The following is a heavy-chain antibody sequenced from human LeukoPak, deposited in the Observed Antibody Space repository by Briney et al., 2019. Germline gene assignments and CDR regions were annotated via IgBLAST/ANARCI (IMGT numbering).Heavy chain of an antibody. J-gene: IGHJ6*02. CDR2: IYYSGST. D-gene: IGHD6-6*01. CDR3: ARGSSRWYYYGMDV. CDR1: GGSISSGGYY. V-gene: IGHV4-31*03. Sequence: SETLSLTCTVSGGSISSGGYYWSWIRQHPGEGLEWIGYIYYSGSTYYNPSLKSRVTISVDTSKNQFSLKLSSVTAADTAVYYCARGSSRWYYYGMDVWGQGTTVTVSS.